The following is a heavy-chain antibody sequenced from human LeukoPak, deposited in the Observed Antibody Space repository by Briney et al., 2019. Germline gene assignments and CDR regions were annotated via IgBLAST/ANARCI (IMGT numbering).Heavy chain of an antibody. V-gene: IGHV3-30*02. CDR1: GFTFSSYG. CDR3: AKSPTVATSAPNWFDP. CDR2: IRYDGSNK. D-gene: IGHD4-17*01. Sequence: GGSLRLSCAASGFTFSSYGMHWVRQAPGKGLEWVAFIRYDGSNKYYADSVKGRFTISRDNSKNTLYLQMNSLRAEDTAVYYCAKSPTVATSAPNWFDPWGQGTLVTVSS. J-gene: IGHJ5*02.